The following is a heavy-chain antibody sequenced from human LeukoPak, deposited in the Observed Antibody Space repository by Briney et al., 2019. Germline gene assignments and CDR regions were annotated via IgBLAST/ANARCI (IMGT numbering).Heavy chain of an antibody. J-gene: IGHJ4*02. CDR3: ATEVTSIVPDY. Sequence: GASVKVSCKVSGHTLCELPMYWVRQAPGEGLEWMGGFDPENDERIYAQKFRGRVTMTEDTSTNTAYMELSSLRSDDTAVYYCATEVTSIVPDYWGQGPLVTASS. CDR2: FDPENDER. D-gene: IGHD2-21*02. CDR1: GHTLCELP. V-gene: IGHV1-24*01.